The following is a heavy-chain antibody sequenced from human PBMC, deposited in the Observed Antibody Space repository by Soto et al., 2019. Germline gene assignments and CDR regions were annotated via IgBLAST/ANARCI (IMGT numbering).Heavy chain of an antibody. V-gene: IGHV3-30*16. CDR2: MSYDGSIK. D-gene: IGHD2-21*02. J-gene: IGHJ5*02. CDR3: ARDRTDNWFDP. CDR1: GFTFSSYA. Sequence: QVQLVESGGGVVQPGRSLRLSCAASGFTFSSYAMHWVRQAPGQGLNWVAVMSYDGSIKYYADSVKGRFTISRDNSKNTLYLQMNGLRVEDTAVYYCARDRTDNWFDPWGQGTLVTVSS.